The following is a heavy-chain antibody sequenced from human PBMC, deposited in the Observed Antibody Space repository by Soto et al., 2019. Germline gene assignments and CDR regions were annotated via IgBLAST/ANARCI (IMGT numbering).Heavy chain of an antibody. CDR2: VYFSGNT. V-gene: IGHV4-59*01. D-gene: IGHD6-25*01. J-gene: IGHJ5*02. CDR1: GGSLSSYY. Sequence: PSETLSLTCTVSGGSLSSYYWTWIRQSPGKGLEWIGYVYFSGNTNYNPSLKSRVTISIDTSKNQFSLRLASVTAADTAFYYCGSVRPSGYVMSWGPGTRVTVYS. CDR3: GSVRPSGYVMS.